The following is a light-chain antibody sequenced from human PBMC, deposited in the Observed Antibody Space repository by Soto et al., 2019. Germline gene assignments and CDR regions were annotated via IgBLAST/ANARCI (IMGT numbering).Light chain of an antibody. V-gene: IGLV1-40*01. Sequence: SVLTQPPSVSGAPGQRVTISCTGSSSNIGAGYGVHWYQQLPGTAPKLLIYGNSNRPSGVPDRFSGSKSGTSASLAITGLQAEDEADYYCQSYDSSLSGSVVFGGGTKLTVL. J-gene: IGLJ2*01. CDR1: SSNIGAGYG. CDR3: QSYDSSLSGSVV. CDR2: GNS.